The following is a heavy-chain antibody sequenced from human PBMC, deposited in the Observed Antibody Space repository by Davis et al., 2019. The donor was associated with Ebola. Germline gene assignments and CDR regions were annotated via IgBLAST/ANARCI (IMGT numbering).Heavy chain of an antibody. CDR1: LYTFTRYA. Sequence: SVPVSLLASLYTFTRYALHWLRQPPGQRFEWLGWITTNTASPTYARGFSERFVFSLDTSVDTAFLQINNLRAEDTAIYYGARGMGELALNWGQGNLVTVSS. J-gene: IGHJ4*02. V-gene: IGHV7-4-1*02. D-gene: IGHD3-16*01. CDR2: ITTNTASP. CDR3: ARGMGELALN.